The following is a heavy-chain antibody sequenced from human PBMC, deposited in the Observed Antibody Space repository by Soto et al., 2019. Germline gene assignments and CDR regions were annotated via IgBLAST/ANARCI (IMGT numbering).Heavy chain of an antibody. J-gene: IGHJ2*01. CDR1: GFSFSAYW. V-gene: IGHV3-7*01. CDR3: AGDFDV. Sequence: GGSLRLSCEASGFSFSAYWMSWVRQAPGKGLEWVANIKQDGSEQYYVDPVKGRFTISRNNAKNSLYLQMNSLRAEDTAVFYCAGDFDVWGRGTLVTVSS. CDR2: IKQDGSEQ.